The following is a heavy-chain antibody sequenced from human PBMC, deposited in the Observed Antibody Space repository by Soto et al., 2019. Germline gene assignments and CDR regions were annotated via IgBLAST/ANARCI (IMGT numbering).Heavy chain of an antibody. CDR2: INAGTGNT. J-gene: IGHJ4*02. D-gene: IGHD2-2*01. V-gene: IGHV1-3*01. CDR1: GYTFTGYA. Sequence: ASVKVSCKDSGYTFTGYAMHCVRQSPGQRLKWMGWINAGTGNTKYSQKFQGRVTITRDTSASTAYMELSSLRSEDTAVYFCARAVAVPADFDYWGQGTLVTVSS. CDR3: ARAVAVPADFDY.